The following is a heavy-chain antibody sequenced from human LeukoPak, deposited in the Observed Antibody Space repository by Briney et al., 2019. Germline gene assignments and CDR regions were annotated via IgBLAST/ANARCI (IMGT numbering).Heavy chain of an antibody. CDR2: IYSGGST. J-gene: IGHJ6*03. D-gene: IGHD3-16*01. Sequence: GGSLRLSCAASGFTISSTYMNWVRQAPGKGLEWVSLIYSGGSTYYADSVKGRFTISRDNSYNTVSLQMNSLRDEDTGVYYCAKGLRTGVGPYMGYHYYMDVWGKGATVTVSS. V-gene: IGHV3-53*01. CDR3: AKGLRTGVGPYMGYHYYMDV. CDR1: GFTISSTY.